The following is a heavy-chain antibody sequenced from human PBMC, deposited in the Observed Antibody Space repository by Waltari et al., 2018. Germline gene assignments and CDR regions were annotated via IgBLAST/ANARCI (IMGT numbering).Heavy chain of an antibody. Sequence: EVHLVQSGAEVKKPGATVKIACKASGYSLIDFFMHWVQQAPGKGLEWMGRIEPEDGEIVYAEKFQDRVTMTADTSGDTAYVELTGLTSGDTAVYYCAPLPGGSGQTVDYWGQGTLVTVSS. CDR1: GYSLIDFF. V-gene: IGHV1-69-2*01. D-gene: IGHD6-25*01. J-gene: IGHJ4*02. CDR2: IEPEDGEI. CDR3: APLPGGSGQTVDY.